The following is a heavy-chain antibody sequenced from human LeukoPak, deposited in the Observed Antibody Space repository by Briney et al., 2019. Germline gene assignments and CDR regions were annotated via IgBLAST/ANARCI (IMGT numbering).Heavy chain of an antibody. D-gene: IGHD6-6*01. J-gene: IGHJ4*02. CDR3: ASSARPSTDFDY. V-gene: IGHV3-23*01. CDR2: ISGSGGST. CDR1: GFTFSNAW. Sequence: GGSLRLSCAASGFTFSNAWMSWVRQAPGKGLEWVSAISGSGGSTYYADSVKGRFTISRDNSKNTLYLQMNSLRAEDTAVYYCASSARPSTDFDYWGQGTLVTVSS.